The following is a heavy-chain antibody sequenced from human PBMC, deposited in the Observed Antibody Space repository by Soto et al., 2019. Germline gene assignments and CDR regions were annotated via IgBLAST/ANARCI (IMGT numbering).Heavy chain of an antibody. D-gene: IGHD2-2*01. Sequence: KVSCKGSGYSFTSYWIGWVRQMPGKGLEWMGIIYPGDSDTRYSPSFQGQVTISADKSISTAYLQWSSLKASDTAMYYCATRHPLDIVVVPAAANDAFDIWGQGTMVTVSS. V-gene: IGHV5-51*01. CDR3: ATRHPLDIVVVPAAANDAFDI. CDR2: IYPGDSDT. J-gene: IGHJ3*02. CDR1: GYSFTSYW.